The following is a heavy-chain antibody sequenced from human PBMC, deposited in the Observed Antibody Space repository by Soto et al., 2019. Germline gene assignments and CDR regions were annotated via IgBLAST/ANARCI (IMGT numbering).Heavy chain of an antibody. CDR1: GGSISSSSYY. Sequence: QLQLQESGPGLVKPSETLCLSCAVSGGSISSSSYYWAWVRQPPGKGLEWIGSIYYSGTTYYNPSLKSRVTISEDTSKNQFSLKLSSVTAADTAVFYCARLIRCKITSCYFDYWGQVTLVTVSS. CDR2: IYYSGTT. D-gene: IGHD2-2*01. V-gene: IGHV4-39*01. CDR3: ARLIRCKITSCYFDY. J-gene: IGHJ4*02.